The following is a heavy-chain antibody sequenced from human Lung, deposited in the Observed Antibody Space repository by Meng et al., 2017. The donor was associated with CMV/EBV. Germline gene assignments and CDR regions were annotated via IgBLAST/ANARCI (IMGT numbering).Heavy chain of an antibody. Sequence: GGSLKISCAASGFTFSSYAMSWVRQAPGKGLEWVSAISGSGGSTYYADSVKGRFTISRDNSKNTLYLQMNSLRAEDTAVYYCAKDGGYCSSTSCYLIPTYYYYYGMDVWGQGXTVTVSS. CDR3: AKDGGYCSSTSCYLIPTYYYYYGMDV. V-gene: IGHV3-23*01. CDR1: GFTFSSYA. CDR2: ISGSGGST. D-gene: IGHD2-2*01. J-gene: IGHJ6*02.